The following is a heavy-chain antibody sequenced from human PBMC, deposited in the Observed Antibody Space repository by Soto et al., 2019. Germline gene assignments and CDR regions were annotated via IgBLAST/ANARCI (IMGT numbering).Heavy chain of an antibody. CDR1: GFTFSDYY. Sequence: GGSLRLSCAGSGFTFSDYYMTWIRQAPGKGLEWVSYINTLSSAIYYADSVKGRFTISRDNAKNSLYLQMNSLRAEDTAVYYCARRLQWQLRPLDSWGRGTLVTVS. D-gene: IGHD6-19*01. CDR2: INTLSSAI. J-gene: IGHJ4*02. V-gene: IGHV3-11*01. CDR3: ARRLQWQLRPLDS.